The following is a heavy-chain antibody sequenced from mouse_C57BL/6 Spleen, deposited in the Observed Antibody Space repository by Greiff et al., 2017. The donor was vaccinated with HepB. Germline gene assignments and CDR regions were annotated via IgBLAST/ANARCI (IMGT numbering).Heavy chain of an antibody. CDR3: TGVEGIYGYFDY. CDR2: ISSGGDYI. Sequence: EVQVVESGEGLVKPGGSLKLSCAASGFTFSSYAMSWVRQTPEKRLEWVAYISSGGDYIYYADTVKGRFTISRDNARNTLYLQMSSLKSDDTAMYYCTGVEGIYGYFDYWGQGTTLTVSS. V-gene: IGHV5-9-1*02. J-gene: IGHJ2*01. CDR1: GFTFSSYA. D-gene: IGHD1-1*01.